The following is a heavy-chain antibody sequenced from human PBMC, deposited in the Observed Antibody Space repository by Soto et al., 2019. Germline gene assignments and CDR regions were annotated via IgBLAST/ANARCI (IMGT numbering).Heavy chain of an antibody. Sequence: QVQLQESGPGLVKPSQTLSLTCTVSGGSINYSPYFWSWIRQTPGKGLEWIGHIYNSGTPYTNPSLNSRATISGDTSPNQFSLNLKSVTAADTAVYYCARGPSADKVDYWGQGTLVTVSS. D-gene: IGHD3-3*01. V-gene: IGHV4-30-4*01. CDR2: IYNSGTP. J-gene: IGHJ4*02. CDR3: ARGPSADKVDY. CDR1: GGSINYSPYF.